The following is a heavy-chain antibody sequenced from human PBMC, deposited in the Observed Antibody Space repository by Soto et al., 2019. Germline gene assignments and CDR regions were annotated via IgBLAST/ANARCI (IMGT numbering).Heavy chain of an antibody. CDR3: AKGKYFDWLSHDAVDI. D-gene: IGHD3-9*01. CDR2: ISGSGGST. V-gene: IGHV3-23*01. CDR1: GFTFSSYA. J-gene: IGHJ3*02. Sequence: EVQLLESGGGLVQPGGSLRLSCAASGFTFSSYAMSWVRQAPGKGLEWVSAISGSGGSTYYADSVKGRFTISRDNPKNTLYLQMHSLRAEDTAVYYCAKGKYFDWLSHDAVDIWGQGTMVTVSS.